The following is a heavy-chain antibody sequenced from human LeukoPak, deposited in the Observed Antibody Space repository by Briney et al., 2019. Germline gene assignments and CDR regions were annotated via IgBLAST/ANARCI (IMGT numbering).Heavy chain of an antibody. J-gene: IGHJ4*02. CDR2: INHSGST. CDR1: VGSHSGYY. CDR3: ARSPTTVTYIFDY. Sequence: PSEPLSLPCAVYVGSHSGYYWRWIRHPPGRGLEWIGEINHSGSTNYNPSLKSRVTISVDTSKNQFSLKLSSVTAADTAVYYCARSPTTVTYIFDYWGQGTLVTVPS. D-gene: IGHD4-17*01. V-gene: IGHV4-34*01.